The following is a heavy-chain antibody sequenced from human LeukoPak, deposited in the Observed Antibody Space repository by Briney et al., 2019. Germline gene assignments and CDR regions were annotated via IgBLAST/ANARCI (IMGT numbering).Heavy chain of an antibody. CDR1: GGSFSGYY. V-gene: IGHV4-34*01. CDR3: AEYYDSSGYYFDY. CDR2: INHSGST. D-gene: IGHD3-22*01. J-gene: IGHJ4*02. Sequence: SETLSLTCAVYGGSFSGYYWSWIRQPPGKGLEWIGEINHSGSTNYNPSLKSRVTISVDTSKNQFSLKLSSVTAADTAVYYCAEYYDSSGYYFDYWGQGTLVTVSS.